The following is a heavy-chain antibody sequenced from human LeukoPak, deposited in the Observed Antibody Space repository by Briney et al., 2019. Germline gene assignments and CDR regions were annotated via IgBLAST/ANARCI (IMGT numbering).Heavy chain of an antibody. CDR1: GVPVGSAGYY. CDR2: MYYSGNS. V-gene: IGHV4-61*08. D-gene: IGHD1-26*01. CDR3: ARSQSQSGSYRYYFTY. J-gene: IGHJ4*02. Sequence: SETLSLTCSVSGVPVGSAGYYWTWIRQPPGTGLEWIGYMYYSGNSNYNPFLKSRVTMSLDPSKNRFSLKLSSVTAADTAVYYCARSQSQSGSYRYYFTYWGQGTLVTVSS.